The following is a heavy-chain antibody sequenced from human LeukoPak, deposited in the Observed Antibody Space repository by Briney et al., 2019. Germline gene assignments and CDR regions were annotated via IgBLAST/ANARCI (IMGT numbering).Heavy chain of an antibody. CDR2: IYTGDSNT. D-gene: IGHD3-22*01. CDR1: GYSFTSYW. J-gene: IGHJ4*02. CDR3: ARTYYYDSSGYYYVWGNFDY. V-gene: IGHV5-51*01. Sequence: GESLKISCKVSGYSFTSYWIGWVRQMPGKGLEWMGIIYTGDSNTRYSPSFQGQVTISADKSISTAYLQWSSLKASDTAMYYCARTYYYDSSGYYYVWGNFDYWGQGTLVTVSS.